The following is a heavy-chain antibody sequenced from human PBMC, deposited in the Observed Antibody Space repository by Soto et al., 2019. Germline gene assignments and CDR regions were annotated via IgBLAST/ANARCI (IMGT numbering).Heavy chain of an antibody. CDR3: ARDVGYYGSGSHYYFDY. CDR1: GVTVSSNY. Sequence: GGSLILSCAASGVTVSSNYMNWVRQAPGKGLEWVSSISSSSYIYYADSVKGRFTISRDNAKNSLYLQMNSLRAEDTAVYYCARDVGYYGSGSHYYFDYWGQGTLVTVSS. D-gene: IGHD3-10*01. V-gene: IGHV3-21*01. J-gene: IGHJ4*02. CDR2: ISSSSYI.